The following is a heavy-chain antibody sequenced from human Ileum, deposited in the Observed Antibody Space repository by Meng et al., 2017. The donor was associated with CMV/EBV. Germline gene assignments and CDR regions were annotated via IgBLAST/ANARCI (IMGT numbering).Heavy chain of an antibody. J-gene: IGHJ4*02. Sequence: CAASGFTFSSYAMHWVRQAPGKGLEWVAVIPYDGSNKYYADSVKGRFTISRDNSKNTLYLQMNSLRAEDTAVYYCARGSDTVVPSDYWGQGTLVTVSS. D-gene: IGHD2-2*01. CDR2: IPYDGSNK. V-gene: IGHV3-30*04. CDR1: GFTFSSYA. CDR3: ARGSDTVVPSDY.